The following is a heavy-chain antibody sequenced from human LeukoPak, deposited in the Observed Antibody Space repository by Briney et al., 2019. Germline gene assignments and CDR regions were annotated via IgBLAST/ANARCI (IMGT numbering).Heavy chain of an antibody. Sequence: ASVKVSCKASGYTFTVYYMHWVRQAPGQGLEWMGWINPNSGGTNYAQKFQGRVTMTRDTSISTAYMELSRLRSDDTAVYYCARSHYYDRDAFDIWGQGTMVTVSS. V-gene: IGHV1-2*02. CDR2: INPNSGGT. CDR1: GYTFTVYY. CDR3: ARSHYYDRDAFDI. J-gene: IGHJ3*02. D-gene: IGHD3-22*01.